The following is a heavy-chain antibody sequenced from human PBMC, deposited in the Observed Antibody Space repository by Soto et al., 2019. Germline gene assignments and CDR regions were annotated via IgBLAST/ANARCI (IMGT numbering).Heavy chain of an antibody. V-gene: IGHV4-59*01. CDR1: GGSITDYY. J-gene: IGHJ4*02. D-gene: IGHD6-19*01. Sequence: QVQLQESGPGRVKPSETLSLSCTVSGGSITDYYWNWIRQPPGKGLEWIGYIYYNGRPDYNPSLKSRVTVSIDRSKTHFSLILNSVTAAYTAMYFCASGGKPSGWYWGFDYWGQGTLVTVSS. CDR3: ASGGKPSGWYWGFDY. CDR2: IYYNGRP.